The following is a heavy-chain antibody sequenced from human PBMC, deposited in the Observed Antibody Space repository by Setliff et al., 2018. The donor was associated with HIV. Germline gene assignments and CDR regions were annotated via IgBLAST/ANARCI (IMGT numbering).Heavy chain of an antibody. Sequence: GGSLRVSCAASGFTFSSYGMHWVRQAPGKGLEWVAVIWYDGSNKYYADSVKGRFTISRDNSKNTLYLQMNSLRAEDTAVYYCAKAVAQQFVSFFDHWGQGTLVTVSS. CDR2: IWYDGSNK. CDR3: AKAVAQQFVSFFDH. J-gene: IGHJ4*02. CDR1: GFTFSSYG. D-gene: IGHD6-6*01. V-gene: IGHV3-33*06.